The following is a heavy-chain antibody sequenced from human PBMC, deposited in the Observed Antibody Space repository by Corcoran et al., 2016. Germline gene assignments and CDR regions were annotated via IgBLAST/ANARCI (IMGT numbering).Heavy chain of an antibody. J-gene: IGHJ3*02. D-gene: IGHD5-12*01. CDR2: ISSSSSYI. V-gene: IGHV3-21*01. Sequence: EVQLVESGGGLVKPGGSLRLSCAASGFTFSSYSKNWVRQAPGKGLEWVSSISSSSSYIYYADSVKGRFTISRDNAKNSLYLQMNSLRAEDTAVYYCARSRDGYEDAFDIWGQGTMVTVSS. CDR1: GFTFSSYS. CDR3: ARSRDGYEDAFDI.